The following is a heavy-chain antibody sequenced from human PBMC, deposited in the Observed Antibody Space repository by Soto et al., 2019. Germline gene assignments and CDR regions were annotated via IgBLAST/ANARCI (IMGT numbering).Heavy chain of an antibody. Sequence: EVQLVESGGGLVKPGGSLRLSCAASGFTFSSYSMNWVRQAPGKGLEWVSSISSSSSYIYYADSVKGRFTISRDNAKNSLYLQMNSLRAEDTAVYYCASLLYSGYDLTPYFDYWGQGTLVTVSS. CDR3: ASLLYSGYDLTPYFDY. V-gene: IGHV3-21*01. CDR1: GFTFSSYS. J-gene: IGHJ4*02. D-gene: IGHD5-12*01. CDR2: ISSSSSYI.